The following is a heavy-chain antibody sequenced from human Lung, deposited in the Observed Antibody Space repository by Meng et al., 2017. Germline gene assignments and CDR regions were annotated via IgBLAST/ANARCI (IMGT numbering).Heavy chain of an antibody. CDR3: ARGPTTMAHDLNY. V-gene: IGHV4-34*01. CDR2: SNHSGST. Sequence: RQPWGGELLKTSVTLSLTCVVSGGCFSDYYWSWIRKPPGKGLEWIGESNHSGSTNYNPSLESRATISVDTSQNNLSLKLSSVTAADSAVYYCARGPTTMAHDLNYWGQGTLVTVSS. CDR1: GGCFSDYY. D-gene: IGHD4-11*01. J-gene: IGHJ4*02.